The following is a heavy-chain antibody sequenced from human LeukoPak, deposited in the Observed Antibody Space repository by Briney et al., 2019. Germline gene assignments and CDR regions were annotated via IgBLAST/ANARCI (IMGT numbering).Heavy chain of an antibody. Sequence: GESLKISCKGSGYSFTSYWIGWVRQMPGKGLEWMGIIYPGDSDTRYSPSFQGQVTISAGKSISTAYLQWSSLKASDTAMYYCARGADIVVVAFDYWGQGTLVTASS. CDR3: ARGADIVVVAFDY. D-gene: IGHD2-15*01. J-gene: IGHJ4*02. CDR1: GYSFTSYW. CDR2: IYPGDSDT. V-gene: IGHV5-51*01.